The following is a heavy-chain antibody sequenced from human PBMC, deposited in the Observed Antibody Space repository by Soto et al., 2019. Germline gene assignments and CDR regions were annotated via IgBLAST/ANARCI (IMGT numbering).Heavy chain of an antibody. CDR3: ARDSNNWFPTEGMDG. D-gene: IGHD6-13*01. Sequence: SATLSLTCTVSVDSITTYYWSWIRQPAGKGLEWIGRIDTSGNTNYNPSLKSRVTMSVDTSKKQFSLKLTSVTAADTAVYYCARDSNNWFPTEGMDGWGKGTKVTVSS. CDR2: IDTSGNT. CDR1: VDSITTYY. J-gene: IGHJ6*04. V-gene: IGHV4-4*07.